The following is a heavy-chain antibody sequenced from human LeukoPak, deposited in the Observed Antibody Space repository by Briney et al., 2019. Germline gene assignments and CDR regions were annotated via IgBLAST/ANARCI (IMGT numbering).Heavy chain of an antibody. D-gene: IGHD6-13*01. CDR1: GFTFSSYA. J-gene: IGHJ4*02. V-gene: IGHV3-23*01. CDR2: ISGSGGST. CDR3: AKDRSPRAAAADY. Sequence: GGSLRLSFAASGFTFSSYAMSWVRRAPGKGLEWVSAISGSGGSTYYADSVKGRFTISRDNSKNTLYLQMNSLRAEDTAVYYCAKDRSPRAAAADYWGQGTLVTVSS.